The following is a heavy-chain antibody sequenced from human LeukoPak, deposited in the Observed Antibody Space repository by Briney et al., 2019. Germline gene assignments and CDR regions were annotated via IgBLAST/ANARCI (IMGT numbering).Heavy chain of an antibody. CDR1: GFTFSSYG. D-gene: IGHD3-10*01. Sequence: SGRSLRLSCAASGFTFSSYGMHWVRQAPGKGLEWVAVIWYDGSNKYYADSVKGRFTISRDNSRKTLYLQMNSLRVEDTAVYYCVRASGSFDYWGQGTLVTVSS. CDR3: VRASGSFDY. CDR2: IWYDGSNK. V-gene: IGHV3-33*01. J-gene: IGHJ4*02.